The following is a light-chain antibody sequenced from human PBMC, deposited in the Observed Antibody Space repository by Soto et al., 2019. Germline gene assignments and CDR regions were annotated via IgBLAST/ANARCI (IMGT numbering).Light chain of an antibody. V-gene: IGKV1-5*03. CDR1: QSISSW. CDR2: KAS. J-gene: IGKJ5*01. CDR3: QQYNSYSIT. Sequence: IQMNQSPSTLSASVGDRVTITCRASQSISSWLAWYQQKPGKAPKLLIYKASSLESGVPSRFSGSGSGTEFTLTISSLQPDDFATYYCQQYNSYSITFGQGTRLEIK.